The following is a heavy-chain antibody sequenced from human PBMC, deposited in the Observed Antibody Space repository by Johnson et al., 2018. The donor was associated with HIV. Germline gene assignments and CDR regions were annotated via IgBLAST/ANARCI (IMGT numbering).Heavy chain of an antibody. J-gene: IGHJ3*02. CDR3: ASLIAAAGDAFDI. D-gene: IGHD6-13*01. Sequence: QEQLVESGGGVVQPGRSLRLSCAASGFTFSSYAMHWVRQAPGKGLEWVAVISYDGSNKYYADSVKGRFTISRDNSKNTLYLQMNSLRAEDTAVYYCASLIAAAGDAFDIWGQGTMVTVSS. CDR1: GFTFSSYA. V-gene: IGHV3-30-3*01. CDR2: ISYDGSNK.